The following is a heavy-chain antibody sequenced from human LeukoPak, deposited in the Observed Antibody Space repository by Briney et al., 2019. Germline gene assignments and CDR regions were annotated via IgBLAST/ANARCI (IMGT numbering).Heavy chain of an antibody. J-gene: IGHJ4*02. D-gene: IGHD7-27*01. CDR3: ASSLGY. CDR2: IKQDGSEK. V-gene: IGHV3-7*01. Sequence: PGGSLRLSCAASGFTFSSYWTSWVRQAPGKGLEWVANIKQDGSEKYYVDSVKGRFTISRDNAKNSLYLQMNSLRAEDTAVYYCASSLGYWGQGTLVTVSS. CDR1: GFTFSSYW.